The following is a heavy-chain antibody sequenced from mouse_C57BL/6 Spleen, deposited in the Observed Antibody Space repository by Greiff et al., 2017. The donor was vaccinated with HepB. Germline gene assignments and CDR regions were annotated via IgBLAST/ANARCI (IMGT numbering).Heavy chain of an antibody. Sequence: QVQLQQSGAELVRPGTSVKLSCKASGYTFTSYWMHWVKQRPGQGLEWIGVIDPSDSYTNYNQKFKGKATLTVDTSSSTAYMQLSSLTSEDSAVYYCARRGRDGYYVFDYWGQGTTLTVSS. CDR2: IDPSDSYT. V-gene: IGHV1-59*01. CDR1: GYTFTSYW. D-gene: IGHD2-3*01. J-gene: IGHJ2*01. CDR3: ARRGRDGYYVFDY.